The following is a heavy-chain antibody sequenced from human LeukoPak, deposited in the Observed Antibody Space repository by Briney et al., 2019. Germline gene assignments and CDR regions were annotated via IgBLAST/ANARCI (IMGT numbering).Heavy chain of an antibody. CDR3: ARGGQWLVLRAFDI. Sequence: SQTLSLTCAISGDSVSSNSAAWNWIRQSPSRGLEWLGRTYYRSKWYNEYAVSVKSRITINPDTSKNQFSLQLNSVTPEDTAVYYCARGGQWLVLRAFDIWGQGTMVTVSS. D-gene: IGHD6-19*01. CDR1: GDSVSSNSAA. V-gene: IGHV6-1*01. J-gene: IGHJ3*02. CDR2: TYYRSKWYN.